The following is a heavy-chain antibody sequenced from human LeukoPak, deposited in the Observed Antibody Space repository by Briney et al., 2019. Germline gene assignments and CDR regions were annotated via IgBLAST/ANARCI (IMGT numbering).Heavy chain of an antibody. V-gene: IGHV3-23*01. Sequence: GGSLRLSCAASGFTFSSYAMSWVRQAPGKGLEWASAISGSGGSTYYADSVKGRFTISRDNAKNSLYLQMNSLRAEDTALYYCAKDVAARLGGFHYFDYWGQGTLVTVSS. J-gene: IGHJ4*02. CDR2: ISGSGGST. CDR3: AKDVAARLGGFHYFDY. D-gene: IGHD6-6*01. CDR1: GFTFSSYA.